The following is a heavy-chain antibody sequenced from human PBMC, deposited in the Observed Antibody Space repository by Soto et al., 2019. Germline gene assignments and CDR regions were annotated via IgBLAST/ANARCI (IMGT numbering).Heavy chain of an antibody. CDR1: DDSINSDKYY. Sequence: QLQLQESGPGLVKPSETLSLTCSVSDDSINSDKYYWGWIRQPPGKGLEWIGSIYYRGNAYYNPSLQTRVTISLDKSKSQCSLTLNSVTAADSAVYFCARLEGLATISYYFDFWGPGALVTVSS. V-gene: IGHV4-39*01. J-gene: IGHJ4*02. CDR3: ARLEGLATISYYFDF. CDR2: IYYRGNA. D-gene: IGHD3-9*01.